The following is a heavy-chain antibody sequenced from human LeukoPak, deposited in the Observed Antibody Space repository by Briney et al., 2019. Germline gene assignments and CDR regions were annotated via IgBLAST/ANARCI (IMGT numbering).Heavy chain of an antibody. CDR3: ARAGGSYLNYFDY. V-gene: IGHV3-48*03. J-gene: IGHJ4*02. CDR2: MSSSGSTI. Sequence: GGPLRLPCAASGFTLSSYEMNWARQAPGKGLEGVSYMSSSGSTIYYADSVKGRFTISRDNAKNSLYLQMNSLRAEDTAVYYCARAGGSYLNYFDYWGQGTLVTVSS. CDR1: GFTLSSYE. D-gene: IGHD1-26*01.